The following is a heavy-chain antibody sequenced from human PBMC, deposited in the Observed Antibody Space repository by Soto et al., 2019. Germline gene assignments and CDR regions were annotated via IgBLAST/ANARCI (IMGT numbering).Heavy chain of an antibody. J-gene: IGHJ6*02. CDR3: ARGILMVDATPHNYYYYGMDV. V-gene: IGHV4-34*01. CDR2: INHSGST. CDR1: GGSFSGYY. Sequence: SETLSLTCAVYGGSFSGYYWSWIRQPPGKGLEWIGEINHSGSTNYNPSLKSRVTISVDTSKNQFSLKLSSATAADTAVYYCARGILMVDATPHNYYYYGMDVWGQGTTVTVSS. D-gene: IGHD2-8*01.